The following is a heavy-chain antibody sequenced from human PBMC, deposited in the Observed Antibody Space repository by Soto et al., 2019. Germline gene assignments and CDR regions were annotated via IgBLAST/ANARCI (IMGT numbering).Heavy chain of an antibody. CDR1: GGSISSSSYY. D-gene: IGHD3-10*01. CDR3: LTQGFGPLHGLVDV. J-gene: IGHJ6*02. CDR2: IYYSGST. V-gene: IGHV4-39*03. Sequence: SETLSLTCTVSGGSISSSSYYWGWIRQPPGKGLEWIGSIYYSGSTYYNPSLKSRVTISVDTSQNQVSLKLASVTAADTAVYYCLTQGFGPLHGLVDVWGQGTTVTVSS.